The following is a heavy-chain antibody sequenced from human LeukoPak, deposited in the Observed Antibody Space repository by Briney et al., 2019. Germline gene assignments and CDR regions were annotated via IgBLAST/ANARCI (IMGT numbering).Heavy chain of an antibody. CDR1: GGSISSYY. D-gene: IGHD6-19*01. V-gene: IGHV4-4*07. Sequence: SETLSLTCTVSGGSISSYYWSWIRQPAGKGLEWIGRIYTSGSTNYNPSLKSRVTMSVDTSKNQFSLKLSSVTAADTAVYYCATNYTAVSAFDSWGQGTLVTVSS. CDR3: ATNYTAVSAFDS. CDR2: IYTSGST. J-gene: IGHJ4*02.